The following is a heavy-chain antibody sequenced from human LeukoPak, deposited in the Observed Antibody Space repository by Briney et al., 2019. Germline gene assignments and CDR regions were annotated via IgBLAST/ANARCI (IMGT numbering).Heavy chain of an antibody. Sequence: SETLSLTCTVSGGSISSSSYYWGWIRQPPGKGLEWIGSIYYSGSTYYNPSLKSRVTISVDTSKNQFSLKLSSVTAADTAVYHCARHPVVPAVPVPFDYWGQGTLVTASS. J-gene: IGHJ4*02. CDR3: ARHPVVPAVPVPFDY. CDR2: IYYSGST. V-gene: IGHV4-39*01. D-gene: IGHD2-2*01. CDR1: GGSISSSSYY.